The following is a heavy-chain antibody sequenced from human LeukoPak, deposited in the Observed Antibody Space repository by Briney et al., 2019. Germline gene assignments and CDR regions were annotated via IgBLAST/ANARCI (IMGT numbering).Heavy chain of an antibody. Sequence: TSETLSLTCAVYGGSFSGYYWSWIRQPPGKGLEWIGEINHSGSTNYNPSLKSRVTISVDTSKNQFSLKLSSVTAADTAVYYCARGSKWPMAQIDYWGQGTLVTVSS. J-gene: IGHJ4*02. V-gene: IGHV4-34*01. CDR2: INHSGST. D-gene: IGHD4-11*01. CDR1: GGSFSGYY. CDR3: ARGSKWPMAQIDY.